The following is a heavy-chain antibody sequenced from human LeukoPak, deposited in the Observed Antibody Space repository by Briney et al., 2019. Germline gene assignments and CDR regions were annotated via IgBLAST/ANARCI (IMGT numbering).Heavy chain of an antibody. CDR1: GFTFSDHY. D-gene: IGHD3-10*01. CDR3: ARGTLSMVRGIITVGLDV. J-gene: IGHJ6*02. Sequence: GGSLRLSCAASGFTFSDHYMAWLRQSPGKGLEWVSYMTSSGRTLYYGDSVKCRFTISGDKAENSLYLQMNGLRGEETAVYYCARGTLSMVRGIITVGLDVWGQGTTVTVSS. V-gene: IGHV3-11*01. CDR2: MTSSGRTL.